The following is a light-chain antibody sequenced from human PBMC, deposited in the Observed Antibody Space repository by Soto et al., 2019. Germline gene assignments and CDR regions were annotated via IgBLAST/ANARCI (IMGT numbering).Light chain of an antibody. CDR3: QQGHNWPLT. CDR2: GAS. Sequence: EIVKTQSPATLSLSPGERAALSCRASQSINSELAWYQQKPGQPPRLLIYGASTRATGVPARFTGSESGSEFTLTISGLQSEDFAVYYCQQGHNWPLTFGRGTRLEI. J-gene: IGKJ2*01. CDR1: QSINSE. V-gene: IGKV3-15*01.